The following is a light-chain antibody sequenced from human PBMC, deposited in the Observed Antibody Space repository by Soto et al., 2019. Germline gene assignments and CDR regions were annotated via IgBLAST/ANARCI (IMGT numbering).Light chain of an antibody. J-gene: IGKJ1*01. CDR3: GSDEWT. V-gene: IGKV3-20*01. CDR2: GAS. CDR1: QSIRSPF. Sequence: EIVLTQSPATLSFSPGEKATLSCRASQSIRSPFLAWYQQKPGQAPRLFIHGASSRATGIPDRFSGSGSGTDFTLTISRLEPEDFAVYYCGSDEWTFGQGTKVE.